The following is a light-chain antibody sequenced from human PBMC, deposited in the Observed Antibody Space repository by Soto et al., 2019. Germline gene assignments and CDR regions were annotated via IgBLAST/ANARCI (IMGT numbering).Light chain of an antibody. CDR1: QTICRR. V-gene: IGKV1-5*01. J-gene: IGKJ4*01. CDR2: AAS. CDR3: QLDNSYLLT. Sequence: GDRVTITCRSCQTICRRLAWYQQKPGNAPKLLIYAASSLESVIPSRFSDSGSGTEFTLTIRSLKPDGIATSYCQLDNSYLLTFGGGTKVDIK.